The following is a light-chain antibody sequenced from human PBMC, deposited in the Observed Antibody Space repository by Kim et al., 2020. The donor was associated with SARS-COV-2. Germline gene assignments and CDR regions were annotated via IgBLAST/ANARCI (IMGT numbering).Light chain of an antibody. V-gene: IGKV3-20*01. CDR2: GAS. J-gene: IGKJ1*01. CDR1: QSVSSSY. CDR3: QQYGSSPWT. Sequence: GDRTTLACRASQSVSSSYLSWYRQQPGQPPRLIIYGASSRATGIPERFSGSGSGTDFTRTISRLEPEDFAVYYCQQYGSSPWTFGQGTKVDIK.